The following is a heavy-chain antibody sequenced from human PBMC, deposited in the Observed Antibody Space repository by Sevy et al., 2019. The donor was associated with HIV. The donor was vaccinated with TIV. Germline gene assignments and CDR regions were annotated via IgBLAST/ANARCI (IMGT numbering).Heavy chain of an antibody. CDR1: GFTFSDYY. J-gene: IGHJ5*02. V-gene: IGHV3-11*01. CDR2: ISSSGSTI. Sequence: GGSLRLSCAASGFTFSDYYMSWIRQAPGKGLEWVSYISSSGSTIYYADSVKGRFTISRDNAKNSLYLQMNSLRAEDTAVYYGARASIRFLEWNWFDPWGQGTLVTVSS. CDR3: ARASIRFLEWNWFDP. D-gene: IGHD3-3*01.